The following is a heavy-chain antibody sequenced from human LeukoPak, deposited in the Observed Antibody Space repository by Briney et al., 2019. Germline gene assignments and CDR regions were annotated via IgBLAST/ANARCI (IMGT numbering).Heavy chain of an antibody. CDR2: IGTGETTT. J-gene: IGHJ4*02. CDR1: GFTFSSYW. CDR3: VQESFSRAHFG. D-gene: IGHD3-16*02. Sequence: PGGSLRLSCAASGFTFSSYWMRWVRQAPGKGLVWVSYIGTGETTTDYADSVKGRFTISGDNAKNTLYLQMNSLRVEDTAMYFCVQESFSRAHFGWGQGTLVTVSS. V-gene: IGHV3-74*01.